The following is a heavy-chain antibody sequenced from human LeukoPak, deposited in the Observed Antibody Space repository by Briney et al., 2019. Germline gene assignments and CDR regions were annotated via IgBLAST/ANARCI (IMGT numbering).Heavy chain of an antibody. CDR2: INWNGGST. V-gene: IGHV3-20*04. J-gene: IGHJ1*01. Sequence: GGSLRLSCAASGFTFDDYGTSWVRQAPGKGLEWVSGINWNGGSTGYADSVKGRFTISRDNAKNSLYLQMNSLRAEDTALYYCARGPTRYYYDSSGYYYSEYFQHWGQGTLVTVSS. D-gene: IGHD3-22*01. CDR1: GFTFDDYG. CDR3: ARGPTRYYYDSSGYYYSEYFQH.